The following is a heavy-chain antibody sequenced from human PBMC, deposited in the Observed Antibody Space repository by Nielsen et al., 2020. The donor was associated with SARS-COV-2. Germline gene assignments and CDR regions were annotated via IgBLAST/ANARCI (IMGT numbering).Heavy chain of an antibody. Sequence: SETLSLTCTVSGGPISTCFWSWIRQPPGKGLEWIGYFSDSGSTNYNPSLKSRVSISLDTFKNHYSLNLDSVTAADTAVYYCARAYCSGGNCYFGYFEFWGQGILVTVSS. CDR3: ARAYCSGGNCYFGYFEF. D-gene: IGHD2-15*01. J-gene: IGHJ4*02. CDR2: FSDSGST. V-gene: IGHV4-59*01. CDR1: GGPISTCF.